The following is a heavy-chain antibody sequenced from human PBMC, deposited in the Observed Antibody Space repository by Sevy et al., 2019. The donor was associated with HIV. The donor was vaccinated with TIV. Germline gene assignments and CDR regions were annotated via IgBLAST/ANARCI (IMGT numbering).Heavy chain of an antibody. CDR2: IIPIFGTV. V-gene: IGHV1-69*01. J-gene: IGHJ3*01. D-gene: IGHD2-15*01. CDR3: ARRISSVVVAGSPYDAFDV. CDR1: GGTFSSYA. Sequence: KASGGTFSSYAISWVRQVPGQGLEWMGGIIPIFGTVNYAQKFQGRVTITADESTSTAYMELSSLRSEDTAVYYCARRISSVVVAGSPYDAFDVWGQGTMVTVSS.